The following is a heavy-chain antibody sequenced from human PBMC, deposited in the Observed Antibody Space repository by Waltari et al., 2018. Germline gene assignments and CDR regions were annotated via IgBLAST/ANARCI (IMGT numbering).Heavy chain of an antibody. CDR3: ARDQRITIFGVVTGKSVDFDY. Sequence: QVQLVQSGAEVKKPGSSVKVSCKASGGTFSSYAISWVRQAPGQGLEWMGGIIPILGRANYAQKVQGRVTITADESTSTAYMELSSLRSEDTAVYYCARDQRITIFGVVTGKSVDFDYWGQGTLVTVSS. J-gene: IGHJ4*02. V-gene: IGHV1-69*11. D-gene: IGHD3-3*01. CDR2: IIPILGRA. CDR1: GGTFSSYA.